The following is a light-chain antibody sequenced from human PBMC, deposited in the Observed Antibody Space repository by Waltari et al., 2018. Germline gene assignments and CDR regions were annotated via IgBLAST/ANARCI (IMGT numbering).Light chain of an antibody. Sequence: EVVLPQSPGTLSLSPGERATLSCRASQSVSSSYLAWYQQKPGQAPRLLIYGASSRATGIPDRFSGSGSGTDFTLTISRLEPEDFAVYYCQQYGSSPLFTFGPGTKVDVK. J-gene: IGKJ3*01. CDR1: QSVSSSY. CDR3: QQYGSSPLFT. V-gene: IGKV3-20*01. CDR2: GAS.